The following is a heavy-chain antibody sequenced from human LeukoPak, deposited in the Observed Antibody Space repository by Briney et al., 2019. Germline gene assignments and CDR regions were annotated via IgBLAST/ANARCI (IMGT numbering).Heavy chain of an antibody. D-gene: IGHD2-2*01. CDR3: ASFGPAAALAPSDAFDI. J-gene: IGHJ3*02. Sequence: PGGSLTLSCAASGFTVSSNYMSWVRQAAGKGLAWVSVIYSGGSTYYADSVNGRFTISRGSSKNTRYLQMNSLRAEDTAVYYCASFGPAAALAPSDAFDIWGQGTMVTVSS. V-gene: IGHV3-66*01. CDR1: GFTVSSNY. CDR2: IYSGGST.